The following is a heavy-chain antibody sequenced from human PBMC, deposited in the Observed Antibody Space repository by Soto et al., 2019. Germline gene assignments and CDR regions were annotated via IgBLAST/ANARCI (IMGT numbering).Heavy chain of an antibody. V-gene: IGHV4-34*01. D-gene: IGHD1-26*01. J-gene: IGHJ4*02. Sequence: QVQLQQWGAGLLKPSETLSLTCAVYGGSFSGYYWSWIRQPPGKGLEWIGEINHSGSTNYNPSLKSRXXIXVXXSKNQFSLKLSSVTAADTAVYYCARVVRGSYYLGYWGQGTLVTVSS. CDR3: ARVVRGSYYLGY. CDR1: GGSFSGYY. CDR2: INHSGST.